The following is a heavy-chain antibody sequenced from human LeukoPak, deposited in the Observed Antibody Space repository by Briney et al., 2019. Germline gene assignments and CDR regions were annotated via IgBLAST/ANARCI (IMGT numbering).Heavy chain of an antibody. CDR2: IYYGGST. D-gene: IGHD5-24*01. CDR1: GFTFSSYA. J-gene: IGHJ3*02. CDR3: ARGKDGEQYNTFDI. Sequence: PGGSLRLSCAASGFTFSSYAMSWIRQPPGKGLEWIGYIYYGGSTSYNPSLKSRVTISVDTAKNQFSLKLNSVTAADTALYYCARGKDGEQYNTFDIWGQGTMVTVSS. V-gene: IGHV4-59*01.